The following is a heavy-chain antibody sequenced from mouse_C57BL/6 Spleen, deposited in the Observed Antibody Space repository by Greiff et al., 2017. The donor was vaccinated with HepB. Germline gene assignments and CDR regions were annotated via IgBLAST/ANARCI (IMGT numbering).Heavy chain of an antibody. J-gene: IGHJ2*01. CDR3: AKDWDSYYFDY. CDR1: GYSFTSYW. Sequence: VKLVESGAELAKPGASVKLSCKASGYSFTSYWMHWVNQRPGQGLEWIGYINPSSGYTKYNQKFKDKATLTADKSSSTAYMQLSSLTYEDSAVYYCAKDWDSYYFDYWGQGTTLTVSS. CDR2: INPSSGYT. V-gene: IGHV1-7*01. D-gene: IGHD4-1*01.